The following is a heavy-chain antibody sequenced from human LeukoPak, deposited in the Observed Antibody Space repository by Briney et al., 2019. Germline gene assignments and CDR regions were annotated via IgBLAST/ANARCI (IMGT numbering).Heavy chain of an antibody. J-gene: IGHJ4*02. CDR3: ARDTSGLTYFDY. D-gene: IGHD6-19*01. CDR2: INSDGSST. Sequence: GGSLRLSCAASGFIFSTYTMSWVRQAPGKGLVWVSRINSDGSSTSYADSVKGRFTISRDNAKNTLYLQMNSLRAEDTAVYYCARDTSGLTYFDYWGQGTLVTVSS. CDR1: GFIFSTYT. V-gene: IGHV3-74*01.